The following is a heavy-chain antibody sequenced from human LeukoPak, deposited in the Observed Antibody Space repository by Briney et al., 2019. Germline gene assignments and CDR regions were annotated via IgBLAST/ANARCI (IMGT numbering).Heavy chain of an antibody. CDR1: GGSISSSSYY. CDR2: IYYSGST. CDR3: ARGWGATGYLDY. D-gene: IGHD1-26*01. V-gene: IGHV4-61*01. Sequence: SETLSLTCTVSGGSISSSSYYWSWIRQPPGKGLEWIGYIYYSGSTNYNPSLKSRVIISVDTSKNQFSLKLSSVTAADTGVCYCARGWGATGYLDYWGQGTLVSVSS. J-gene: IGHJ4*02.